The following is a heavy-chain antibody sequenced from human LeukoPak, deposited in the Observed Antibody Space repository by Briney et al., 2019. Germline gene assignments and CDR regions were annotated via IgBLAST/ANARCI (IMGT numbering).Heavy chain of an antibody. V-gene: IGHV3-33*06. D-gene: IGHD1-1*01. Sequence: PGGSLRLSCAASGFAFSSFGMHWVRQAPGKGLEWVAVIWYDGTNKYYADSVKGRFTISRDNSKNTLYLQMNNLRAEDTALYYCAKGYWNPGYWGQGTLVTVSS. CDR2: IWYDGTNK. CDR3: AKGYWNPGY. CDR1: GFAFSSFG. J-gene: IGHJ4*02.